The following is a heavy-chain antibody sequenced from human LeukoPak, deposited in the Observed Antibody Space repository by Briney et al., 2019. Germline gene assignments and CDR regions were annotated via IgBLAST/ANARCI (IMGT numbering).Heavy chain of an antibody. CDR2: INHSGST. CDR1: GGSFSGYY. CDR3: AVYSSGWYASWDYCGMDV. V-gene: IGHV4-34*01. D-gene: IGHD6-19*01. Sequence: PSETLSLTCAVYGGSFSGYYWSWIRQPPGKGLEWIGEINHSGSTNYNPSLKSRVTISVDTSKNQFSLKLSSVTAADTAVYYCAVYSSGWYASWDYCGMDVWGQGTTVTVSS. J-gene: IGHJ6*02.